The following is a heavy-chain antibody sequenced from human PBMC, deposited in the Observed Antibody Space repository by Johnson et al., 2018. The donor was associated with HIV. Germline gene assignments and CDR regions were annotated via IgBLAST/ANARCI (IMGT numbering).Heavy chain of an antibody. V-gene: IGHV3-74*02. CDR3: VRGLDI. J-gene: IGHJ3*02. CDR2: IKTEGRGT. CDR1: GLTFSDHG. Sequence: EVQLVESGGGVVQPGRSLKPPCEASGLTFSDHGRYGVGQAPGKGLVWVYGIKTEGRGTNYADSVRGRFTISRDDAKNTLYLQMNSLRAEDTAVYYCVRGLDIWGQGTMVTVSS.